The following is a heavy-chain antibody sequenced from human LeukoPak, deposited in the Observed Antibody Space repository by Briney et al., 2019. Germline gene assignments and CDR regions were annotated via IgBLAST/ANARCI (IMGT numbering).Heavy chain of an antibody. J-gene: IGHJ6*02. CDR3: AREITANGMDV. CDR1: GFTFSSYS. D-gene: IGHD3-10*01. CDR2: VSSSSSYI. Sequence: GGSLRLSCAASGFTFSSYSMNWVRQAPGKGLEWVSSVSSSSSYIYYADSVKGRFTISRDNAKNSLYLQMNSLRAEDTAVYYCAREITANGMDVWGQGTTVTVSS. V-gene: IGHV3-21*01.